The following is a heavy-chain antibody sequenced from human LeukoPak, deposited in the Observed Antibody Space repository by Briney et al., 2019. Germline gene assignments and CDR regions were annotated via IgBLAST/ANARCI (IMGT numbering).Heavy chain of an antibody. D-gene: IGHD2-2*01. V-gene: IGHV3-21*01. CDR2: ISSSSSYI. Sequence: KPGGSLRLSCAASGFTFSSYSMNWVRQAPGKGLEWVSSISSSSSYIYYADSVKGRFTISRDNAKNSLYLQMNSLRAEDTAVYYCARDGLAQLDDAFDIWGQGTMVTVSS. CDR1: GFTFSSYS. CDR3: ARDGLAQLDDAFDI. J-gene: IGHJ3*02.